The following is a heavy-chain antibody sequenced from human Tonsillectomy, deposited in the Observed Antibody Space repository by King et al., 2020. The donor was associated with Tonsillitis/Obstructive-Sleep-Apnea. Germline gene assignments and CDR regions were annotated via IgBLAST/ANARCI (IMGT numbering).Heavy chain of an antibody. J-gene: IGHJ3*02. CDR1: GFTLSRYW. CDR3: VGDSAPSGGGSYYDAFDI. CDR2: INQDEKKK. Sequence: VQLVESGGGLVQPGGSLRLSCAASGFTLSRYWMIWVRQAPGKGLEWVANINQDEKKKYYMDSVKGRFTISRDNAKNSLYLQMDTLRGEDTAGYYCVGDSAPSGGGSYYDAFDIWGQGTMVTVSS. V-gene: IGHV3-7*04. D-gene: IGHD5-18*01.